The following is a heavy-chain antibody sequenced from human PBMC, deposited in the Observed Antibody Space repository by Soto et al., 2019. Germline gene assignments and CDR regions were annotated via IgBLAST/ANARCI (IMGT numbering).Heavy chain of an antibody. CDR3: ARREPELTGDQYYYDSSGYYYVTH. D-gene: IGHD3-22*01. CDR2: IYYSGST. CDR1: VGSISSTIYY. Sequence: PSETLSLTCTVSVGSISSTIYYWGWIRQPPGKGLEWIGSIYYSGSTYYNPSLKSRVTISVDTSKNQFSLKLSSVTAADTAVYYCARREPELTGDQYYYDSSGYYYVTHWGQGNLVTVSS. J-gene: IGHJ4*02. V-gene: IGHV4-39*01.